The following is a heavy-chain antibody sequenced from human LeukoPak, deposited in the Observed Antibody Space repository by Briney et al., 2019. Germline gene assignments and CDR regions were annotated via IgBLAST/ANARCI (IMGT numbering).Heavy chain of an antibody. D-gene: IGHD3-3*01. V-gene: IGHV3-7*03. CDR3: ARESNEWSLDY. J-gene: IGHJ4*02. CDR2: IKQDGSEK. CDR1: GFTFSSYW. Sequence: GGSLRPSCAASGFTFSSYWMSWVRQAPGKGLEWVANIKQDGSEKYYVDSVKGRFTISRDNAKNSLYLQMNSLRAEDTAVYYCARESNEWSLDYWGQGTLVTVSS.